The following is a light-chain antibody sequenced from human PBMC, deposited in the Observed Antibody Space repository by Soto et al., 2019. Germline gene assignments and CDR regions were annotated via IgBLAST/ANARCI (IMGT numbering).Light chain of an antibody. Sequence: QSALPQPASVSGSPGQSITISCTGTSSDVGGYNYVSWYQQHPGKAPKLIIYDVSNRPSGVSNRFSGSKSGTTASRTISGVQAEDEADYYCSSYTSSSHRGVVFGGGTKLTVL. CDR2: DVS. V-gene: IGLV2-14*01. CDR1: SSDVGGYNY. J-gene: IGLJ2*01. CDR3: SSYTSSSHRGVV.